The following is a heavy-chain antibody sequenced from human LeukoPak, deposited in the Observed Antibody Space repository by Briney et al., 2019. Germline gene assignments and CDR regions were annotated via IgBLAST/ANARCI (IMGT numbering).Heavy chain of an antibody. Sequence: GGSLRLSCAASGFTFSSYAMHWVRQAPGKGLEWVSSISSSSSYIYYADSVKGRFTISRDNAKNSLYLQMNSLRAEDTAVYYRASLGYSSSGRRWDAFDIWGQGTMVTVSS. D-gene: IGHD6-13*01. CDR2: ISSSSSYI. V-gene: IGHV3-21*01. J-gene: IGHJ3*02. CDR1: GFTFSSYA. CDR3: ASLGYSSSGRRWDAFDI.